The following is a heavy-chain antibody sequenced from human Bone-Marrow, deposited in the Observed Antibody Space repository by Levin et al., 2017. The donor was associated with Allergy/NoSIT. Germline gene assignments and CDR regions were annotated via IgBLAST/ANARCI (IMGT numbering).Heavy chain of an antibody. CDR1: GFSITSRF. CDR3: AEGDFYY. CDR2: SFNDGRS. J-gene: IGHJ4*02. Sequence: GGSLRLSCAASGFSITSRFLAWVRQAPGKGLEWVSSSFNDGRSFYADSVKGRFTISRDNSKNMFYLQMNSLRAGDTAIYYCAEGDFYYWGQGAPVTVSS. V-gene: IGHV3-53*01.